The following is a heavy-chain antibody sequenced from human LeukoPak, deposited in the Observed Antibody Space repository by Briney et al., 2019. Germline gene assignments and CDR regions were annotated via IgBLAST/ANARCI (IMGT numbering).Heavy chain of an antibody. Sequence: ASVKVSCKASGYTFTIYVFNWVRQAPGQGLEWLGYISPDTGNTGYAQKFQGRVTMTRDTSISTTYMELSSLTSEDTAVYYCARGPRFDPWGQGTLVTVSS. CDR1: GYTFTIYV. V-gene: IGHV1-8*01. CDR3: ARGPRFDP. J-gene: IGHJ5*02. CDR2: ISPDTGNT.